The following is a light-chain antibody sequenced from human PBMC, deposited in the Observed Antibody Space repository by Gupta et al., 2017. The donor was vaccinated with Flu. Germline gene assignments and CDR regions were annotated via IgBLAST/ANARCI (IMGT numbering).Light chain of an antibody. CDR1: KSMSSW. J-gene: IGKJ1*01. Sequence: GERVTVTCRASKSMSSWLAWYQQKAGKAPKLLIYKASNMESGGQSRLSGSGSGTEFTETISSLQPDDFATYYCQQYNTYPWTFGQGTKVEIK. CDR3: QQYNTYPWT. CDR2: KAS. V-gene: IGKV1-5*03.